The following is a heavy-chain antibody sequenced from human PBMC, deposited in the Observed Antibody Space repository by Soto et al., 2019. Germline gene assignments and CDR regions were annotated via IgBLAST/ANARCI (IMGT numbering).Heavy chain of an antibody. Sequence: SENLSLTCAVSGGSISSCGYSWSWIRQPPGKGLEGVGYNYHSGSTYYNPSLKSRVTISVDRSKNQFSLKLSSVTAADTAVYYCARVVGGDTFDYWGQGTLVTVSS. CDR3: ARVVGGDTFDY. CDR2: NYHSGST. CDR1: GGSISSCGYS. V-gene: IGHV4-30-2*01. D-gene: IGHD2-21*02. J-gene: IGHJ4*02.